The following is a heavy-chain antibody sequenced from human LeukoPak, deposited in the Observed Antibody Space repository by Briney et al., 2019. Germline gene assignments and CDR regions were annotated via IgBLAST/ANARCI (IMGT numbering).Heavy chain of an antibody. CDR3: ARISLRGWEVYYYGSGSYDYYYGMDV. V-gene: IGHV1-69*01. CDR1: GGTFSSYA. J-gene: IGHJ6*04. CDR2: IIPIFGTA. D-gene: IGHD3-10*01. Sequence: SVKVSCKASGGTFSSYAISWVRQAPGQGLEWMGGIIPIFGTANYAQKFQGRVTITADESTSTAYMELSSLRSEDTAVYYCARISLRGWEVYYYGSGSYDYYYGMDVWGKGTTVTVSS.